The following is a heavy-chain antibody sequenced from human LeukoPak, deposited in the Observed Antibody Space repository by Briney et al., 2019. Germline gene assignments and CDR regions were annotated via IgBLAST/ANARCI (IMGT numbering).Heavy chain of an antibody. J-gene: IGHJ4*02. D-gene: IGHD2-21*02. CDR3: VRARLIRLENFFDY. Sequence: GGSLRLSCATSGFTFSNHEMNWVRQAPGKGLEWVAYTSRGGSDISYANSVKGRFTISTDDANSSLYLQMDSLRAEDTAVYFCVRARLIRLENFFDYWGQGTLVTVSS. CDR1: GFTFSNHE. V-gene: IGHV3-48*03. CDR2: TSRGGSDI.